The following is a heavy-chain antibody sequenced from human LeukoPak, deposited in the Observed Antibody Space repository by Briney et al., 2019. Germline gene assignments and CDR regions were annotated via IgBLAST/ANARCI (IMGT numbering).Heavy chain of an antibody. D-gene: IGHD3-16*02. J-gene: IGHJ4*02. CDR2: IYYSGST. CDR1: GGSISSYY. V-gene: IGHV4-59*01. Sequence: SETLSLTCTVSGGSISSYYWSWIRQPPGKGLEWIGYIYYSGSTNYNPSLKSRVTISVDTSKNQFSLKLSSVTAADTAVYYCARDRGRIGGVIVIPGDYWGQGTLVTVSS. CDR3: ARDRGRIGGVIVIPGDY.